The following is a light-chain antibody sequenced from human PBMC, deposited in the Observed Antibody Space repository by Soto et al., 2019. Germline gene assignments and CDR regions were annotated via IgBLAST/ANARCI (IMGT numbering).Light chain of an antibody. Sequence: EIVLTQPPGTLSLSPGERATLSCRASQSVNSNHVAWYQLKPVQAPRLVIYDARRATGIPDRFSGSGSGTEFTPPISRLEPADFAVYYCQRYGTSLSLTFGGGTKVDIK. V-gene: IGKV3-20*01. CDR1: QSVNSNH. J-gene: IGKJ4*01. CDR3: QRYGTSLSLT. CDR2: DA.